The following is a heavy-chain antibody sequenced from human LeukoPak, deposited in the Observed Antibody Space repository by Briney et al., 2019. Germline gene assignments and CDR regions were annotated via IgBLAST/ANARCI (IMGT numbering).Heavy chain of an antibody. CDR3: AKAIDNRGYYFERGADF. V-gene: IGHV3-23*01. CDR1: EFILSSYA. J-gene: IGHJ4*02. CDR2: ISGNGAHP. D-gene: IGHD3-22*01. Sequence: GGSLRLSCGASEFILSSYAMSWVRPAPGEGLEWVSGISGNGAHPYSADSVRGRFTISREFSRNAVYLQMSSLRVEDTAEYFCAKAIDNRGYYFERGADFWGQGTMVTVSS.